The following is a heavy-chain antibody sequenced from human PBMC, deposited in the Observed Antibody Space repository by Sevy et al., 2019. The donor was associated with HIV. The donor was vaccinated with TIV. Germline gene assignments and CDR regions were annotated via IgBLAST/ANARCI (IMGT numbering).Heavy chain of an antibody. D-gene: IGHD5-12*01. J-gene: IGHJ4*02. Sequence: GGSLRLSCAASGFTFSTYALHWVRQAPGKGLEWVALISYDGNNKYYADSVKGRFTISRDDSKNTLYLQMNSLSTEDTAVDYCARDSGYSVNDNPGNDWGQGTLVTVSS. CDR2: ISYDGNNK. V-gene: IGHV3-30-3*01. CDR3: ARDSGYSVNDNPGND. CDR1: GFTFSTYA.